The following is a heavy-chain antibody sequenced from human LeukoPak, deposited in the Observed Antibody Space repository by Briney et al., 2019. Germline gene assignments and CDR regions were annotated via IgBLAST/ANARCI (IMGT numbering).Heavy chain of an antibody. CDR1: GFTFTNYA. CDR2: IISSGDKT. Sequence: GGSLRLSCAASGFTFTNYAMNWVRQAPGKGLEWVLTIISSGDKTYYSDSVKGRSTISRDDFKNTLSLQLNSLRDGDTGVYYCARSRTTSSFWWYYGFDVWGKGTTVIVSS. CDR3: ARSRTTSSFWWYYGFDV. D-gene: IGHD2-15*01. J-gene: IGHJ6*04. V-gene: IGHV3-23*01.